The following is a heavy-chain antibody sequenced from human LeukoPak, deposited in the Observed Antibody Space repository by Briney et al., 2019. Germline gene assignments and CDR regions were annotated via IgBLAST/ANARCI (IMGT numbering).Heavy chain of an antibody. J-gene: IGHJ3*02. CDR3: AKDALWFGELLGAFDI. D-gene: IGHD3-10*01. CDR2: IRYDGSNK. V-gene: IGHV3-30*02. Sequence: TGGSLRLSCAASGFTFSSYGMHWVRQAPGKGLEGVAFIRYDGSNKYYADSVEGRFTISRDNSKNTLYLQMNSLRAEDTAVYYCAKDALWFGELLGAFDIWGQGTMVTVSS. CDR1: GFTFSSYG.